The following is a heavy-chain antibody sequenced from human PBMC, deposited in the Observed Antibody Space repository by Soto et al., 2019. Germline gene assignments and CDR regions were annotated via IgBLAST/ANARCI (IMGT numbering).Heavy chain of an antibody. V-gene: IGHV4-59*01. J-gene: IGHJ4*02. CDR1: GGSISSYY. CDR3: AANYYGSGSYGFFDY. D-gene: IGHD3-10*01. CDR2: IYYSGST. Sequence: PSETLSLTCTVSGGSISSYYWSWIRQPPGKGLEWIGYIYYSGSTNYNPSLKSRVTISVDTSKNQFSLKLSSVTAADAAVYYCAANYYGSGSYGFFDYWGQGXLVTVSS.